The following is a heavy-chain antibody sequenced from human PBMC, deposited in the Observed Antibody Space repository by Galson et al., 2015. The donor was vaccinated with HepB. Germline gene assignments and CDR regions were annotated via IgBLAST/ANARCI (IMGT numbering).Heavy chain of an antibody. V-gene: IGHV1-2*02. D-gene: IGHD1-20*01. Sequence: SVKVSCKASGYTFTHYYIHWVRQAPGQGLEWLGWVNPNGGGTDYAQKFQGRVPLTGDTSISTAYMGLSDMKSDDTAVYYCARSSLYQWNGYDAFDIWGQGTLVTVSS. CDR2: VNPNGGGT. CDR3: ARSSLYQWNGYDAFDI. CDR1: GYTFTHYY. J-gene: IGHJ3*02.